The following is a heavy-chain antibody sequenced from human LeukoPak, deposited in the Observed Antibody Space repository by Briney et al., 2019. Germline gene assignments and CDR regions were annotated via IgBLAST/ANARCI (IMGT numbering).Heavy chain of an antibody. V-gene: IGHV1-2*04. CDR3: ATESGSGRGGGPYFDS. Sequence: ASVKVSCKASGDTFIGYSLHWMRQAPGQGLEWMGWIKPDSGETNYPQQFQGWVSMTRDTSINTGYMELTRLTSDDTAVYYCATESGSGRGGGPYFDSWGQGTLVTVSS. D-gene: IGHD3-10*01. CDR1: GDTFIGYS. J-gene: IGHJ4*02. CDR2: IKPDSGET.